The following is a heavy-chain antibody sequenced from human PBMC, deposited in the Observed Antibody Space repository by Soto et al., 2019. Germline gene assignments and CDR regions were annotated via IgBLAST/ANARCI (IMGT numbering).Heavy chain of an antibody. Sequence: EVQLVESGGGLVQPGGSLKISCSASGFTFSTSWMSWVRQAPGKGLEWVANIKQDGSEEYYVDSVKGRFTVSRDNAKNSLYLQMNSLRVEDTAVYFCARGPRDSDACWGLGTRVTVSS. D-gene: IGHD5-18*01. J-gene: IGHJ4*02. CDR3: ARGPRDSDAC. V-gene: IGHV3-7*05. CDR2: IKQDGSEE. CDR1: GFTFSTSW.